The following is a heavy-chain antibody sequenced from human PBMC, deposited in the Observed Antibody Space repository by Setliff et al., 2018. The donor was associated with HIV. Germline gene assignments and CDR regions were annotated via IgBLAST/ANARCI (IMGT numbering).Heavy chain of an antibody. Sequence: PGGSLRLSCAASGFTFSNAWMSWVRQAPGKGLEWVGRIKSKAGGGTADHATSVKGRFTISRDDSQSTLYLQMNSLKTEDTAVYYCAVWIREVISWGRGTLVTVSS. CDR1: GFTFSNAW. CDR2: IKSKAGGGTA. D-gene: IGHD3-10*01. V-gene: IGHV3-15*01. CDR3: AVWIREVIS. J-gene: IGHJ5*02.